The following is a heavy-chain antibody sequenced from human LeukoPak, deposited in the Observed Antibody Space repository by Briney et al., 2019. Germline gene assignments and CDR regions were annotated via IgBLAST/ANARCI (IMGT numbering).Heavy chain of an antibody. CDR2: ISHSGST. D-gene: IGHD1-1*01. CDR3: ATQRDGYPSWFDP. J-gene: IGHJ5*02. Sequence: SETLSLTCAVYGGSLSGYYSSWIRQPPGKGLEWIGEISHSGSTSYNPSLKSRVTISVDTSKNQFSLNLKSVTAADTAVYYCATQRDGYPSWFDPWGQGTLVTVSS. V-gene: IGHV4-34*01. CDR1: GGSLSGYY.